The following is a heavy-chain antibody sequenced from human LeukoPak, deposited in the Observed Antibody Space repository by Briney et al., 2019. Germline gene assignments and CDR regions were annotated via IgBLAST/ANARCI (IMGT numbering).Heavy chain of an antibody. CDR2: ISGSGGNT. J-gene: IGHJ5*02. D-gene: IGHD7-27*01. V-gene: IGHV3-23*01. Sequence: GGSLRLSCAASGLLFSNYGMSWVRQAPGKGLEWVSGISGSGGNTYYADSVKGRFTISRDNSKDTLFLQMSSLRAEDTAVYYCAQTGGPWGQGTLVTISS. CDR1: GLLFSNYG. CDR3: AQTGGP.